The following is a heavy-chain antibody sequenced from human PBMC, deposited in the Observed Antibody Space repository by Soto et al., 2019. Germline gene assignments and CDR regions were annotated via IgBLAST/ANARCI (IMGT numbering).Heavy chain of an antibody. D-gene: IGHD6-13*01. CDR3: ARDRSGSWMYKWFDP. CDR2: IYYSGST. V-gene: IGHV4-30-4*01. Sequence: QVQLQESGPGLVKPSQTLSLTCSVSGDFINSADYYWSWIRQPPGKGLEWIGHIYYSGSTYYSPSLKSRLTISIDTSKNEFSMKLTSVTAADAAVYYCARDRSGSWMYKWFDPWGQGTLVTVSS. CDR1: GDFINSADYY. J-gene: IGHJ5*02.